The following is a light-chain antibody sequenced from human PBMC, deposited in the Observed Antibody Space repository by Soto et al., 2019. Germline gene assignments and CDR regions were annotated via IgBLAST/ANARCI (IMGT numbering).Light chain of an antibody. J-gene: IGLJ2*01. CDR1: SSDIGGYIY. CDR2: EVS. Sequence: QSALTQPASVSASPGQSITISCTGTSSDIGGYIYVSWYQHHPGKAPRLMIYEVSSRPSGVSNRFSGSKSGNTASLTISGLQAEDEAQYYCSSYSSANTVIFGGVTKLTVL. V-gene: IGLV2-14*01. CDR3: SSYSSANTVI.